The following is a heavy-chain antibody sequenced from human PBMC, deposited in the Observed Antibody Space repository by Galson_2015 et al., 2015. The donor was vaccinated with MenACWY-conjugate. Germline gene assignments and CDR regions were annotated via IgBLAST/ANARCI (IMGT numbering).Heavy chain of an antibody. CDR3: ARKSRESGGWNGCVGF. J-gene: IGHJ4*02. D-gene: IGHD6-19*01. V-gene: IGHV3-30*03. Sequence: SLRLSCAASGFTFSSHGMHWVRQSPGKGLEWVAFISFDGSNEYYADPLKGRITISRDNAKNTLYLQMNNLRPEDSGVYFCARKSRESGGWNGCVGFWGQGTLVSVSS. CDR2: ISFDGSNE. CDR1: GFTFSSHG.